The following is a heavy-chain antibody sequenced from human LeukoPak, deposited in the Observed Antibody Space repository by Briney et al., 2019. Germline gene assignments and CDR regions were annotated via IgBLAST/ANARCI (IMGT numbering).Heavy chain of an antibody. CDR1: GFTFTRSA. Sequence: ASMKVSCKASGFTFTRSAVQWVRQARGQRLEWIGWIVVGSGNTNYTQKFQERVTITRDMSTSTAYMELSRLRSEDTAVYYCAAVGSFDYWGQGTLVTVSS. CDR3: AAVGSFDY. J-gene: IGHJ4*02. D-gene: IGHD3-10*01. CDR2: IVVGSGNT. V-gene: IGHV1-58*01.